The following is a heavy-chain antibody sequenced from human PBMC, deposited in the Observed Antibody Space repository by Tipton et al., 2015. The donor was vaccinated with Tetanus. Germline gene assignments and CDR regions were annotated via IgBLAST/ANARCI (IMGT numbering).Heavy chain of an antibody. CDR1: GSSMRSYY. J-gene: IGHJ4*02. Sequence: TLSLTCIVSGSSMRSYYWSWIRQPPGKGLEWIGHIYSSGGARYNPSLKRRTTMSVDRSKSQFSLEVTSVTAADTAVYFCARGPLENEGYFDSWGQGILVTVTA. CDR3: ARGPLENEGYFDS. CDR2: IYSSGGA. D-gene: IGHD1-1*01. V-gene: IGHV4-59*01.